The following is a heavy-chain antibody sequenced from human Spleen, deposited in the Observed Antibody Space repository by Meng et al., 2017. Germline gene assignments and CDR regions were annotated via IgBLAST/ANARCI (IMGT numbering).Heavy chain of an antibody. J-gene: IGHJ4*02. Sequence: SGPTLVKPTQTLTLTCTFSGFSLSTTGMCVSWVRQPPGKALEWLALIDWDDDKYYSTSLKTRLTISKDTSKNQVVLRMTNMDPVDTATYYCARAPRGIQVEYYFDYWGLGTLVTVSS. CDR3: ARAPRGIQVEYYFDY. D-gene: IGHD5-18*01. V-gene: IGHV2-70*20. CDR2: IDWDDDK. CDR1: GFSLSTTGMC.